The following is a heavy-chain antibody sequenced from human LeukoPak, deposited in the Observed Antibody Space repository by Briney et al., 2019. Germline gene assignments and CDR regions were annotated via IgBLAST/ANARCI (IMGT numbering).Heavy chain of an antibody. CDR1: GFTFSSNY. CDR3: ARDHYDSSGSDY. Sequence: GGSLRLSCAASGFTFSSNYMSWVRQAPGKGLEWVSVIYSGGSTYYADSVKGRFTIFRDNSKNTLYLQMNSLRAEDTAVYYCARDHYDSSGSDYWGQGTLVTVSS. V-gene: IGHV3-53*01. D-gene: IGHD3-22*01. J-gene: IGHJ4*02. CDR2: IYSGGST.